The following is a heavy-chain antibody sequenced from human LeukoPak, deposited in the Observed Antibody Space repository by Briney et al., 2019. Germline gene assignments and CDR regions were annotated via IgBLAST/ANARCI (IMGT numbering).Heavy chain of an antibody. CDR3: ARGQYYYDSSGYYYY. J-gene: IGHJ4*02. CDR1: GGSFSGYY. CDR2: INHSGST. V-gene: IGHV4-34*01. Sequence: SETLSLTCAVYGGSFSGYYWSWIRQPPGKGLEWIGEINHSGSTNYNPSLKSRVTISVDTSKNQFSLKLSSVTAADTAVYYCARGQYYYDSSGYYYYWGQGTLVTVSS. D-gene: IGHD3-22*01.